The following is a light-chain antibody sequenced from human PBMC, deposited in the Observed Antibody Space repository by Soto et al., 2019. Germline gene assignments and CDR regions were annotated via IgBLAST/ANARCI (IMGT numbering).Light chain of an antibody. V-gene: IGLV2-14*03. J-gene: IGLJ7*01. Sequence: QSALTQPASVSGSPGQSSTISCTGTSSDVGGYKHVSWYQQHPGKAPKLMIYDVSNRPSGVSNRFSGSKSGNTASLTISGLQAEDEADYYCSSYSSSSTLVFGTGTQLTVL. CDR2: DVS. CDR3: SSYSSSSTLV. CDR1: SSDVGGYKH.